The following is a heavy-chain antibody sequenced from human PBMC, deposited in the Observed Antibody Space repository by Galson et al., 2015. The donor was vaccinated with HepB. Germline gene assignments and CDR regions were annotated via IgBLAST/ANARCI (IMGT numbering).Heavy chain of an antibody. Sequence: SLRLSCAASGFTFSNYNMNWLRQAPGKGLEWVSYLSITSSRIVYADSVRGRFTISRDNAKNSLYLQMNSLRAEDTAVYYCARDNWIDGVSYYGIDVWGQGTPVTVSS. CDR1: GFTFSNYN. V-gene: IGHV3-48*04. CDR2: LSITSSRI. CDR3: ARDNWIDGVSYYGIDV. D-gene: IGHD1-1*01. J-gene: IGHJ6*02.